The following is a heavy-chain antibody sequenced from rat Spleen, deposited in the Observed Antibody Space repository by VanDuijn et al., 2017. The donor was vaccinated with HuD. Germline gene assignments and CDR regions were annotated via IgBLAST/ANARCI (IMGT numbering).Heavy chain of an antibody. CDR3: ARRGAAPYWYFDF. Sequence: EVQLVESGGGLVQPGRSLKLSCAASGFTFSSFAMAWVRQAPKKGLEWIATITSGGSYTYYPDSVKGRFTISRDNAKTTLYLQMDSLRSEDTATYDCARRGAAPYWYFDFWGPGTMVTVSS. J-gene: IGHJ1*01. V-gene: IGHV5S13*01. D-gene: IGHD1-11*01. CDR2: ITSGGSYT. CDR1: GFTFSSFA.